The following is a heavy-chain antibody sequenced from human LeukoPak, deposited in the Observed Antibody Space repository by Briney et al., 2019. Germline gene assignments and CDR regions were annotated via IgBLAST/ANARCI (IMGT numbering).Heavy chain of an antibody. J-gene: IGHJ6*02. CDR1: GYTFTSYD. Sequence: ASVKVSCKASGYTFTSYDINWVRQATGQGLEWMGWMNPNSGNTGYAQKFQGRVTMTRNTSISTAYMELSSLRSEDTAVYYCARGTRGVRGVRPPYYYGMDVWGQGTTVTVSS. V-gene: IGHV1-8*01. CDR3: ARGTRGVRGVRPPYYYGMDV. D-gene: IGHD3-10*01. CDR2: MNPNSGNT.